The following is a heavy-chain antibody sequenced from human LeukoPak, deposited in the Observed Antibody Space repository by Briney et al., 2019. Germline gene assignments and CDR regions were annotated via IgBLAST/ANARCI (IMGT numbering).Heavy chain of an antibody. CDR2: INTNTGNP. CDR3: ARGPYCSSTSCYGDWFDP. D-gene: IGHD2-2*01. V-gene: IGHV7-4-1*02. J-gene: IGHJ5*02. Sequence: ASVNVSCKASGYTFTSYAMNWVRQAPGQGLEWMGWINTNTGNPTYAQGFTGRFVFSLDPSVSTAYLQISSLKAEDTAVYYCARGPYCSSTSCYGDWFDPWGQGTLVTVSS. CDR1: GYTFTSYA.